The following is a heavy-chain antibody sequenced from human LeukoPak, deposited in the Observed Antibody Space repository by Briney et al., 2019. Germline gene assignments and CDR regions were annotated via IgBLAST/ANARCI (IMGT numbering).Heavy chain of an antibody. D-gene: IGHD6-19*01. Sequence: GGSLRLSCAASGFTFSSYWRTGFAQAPGKGLVWVSRINSDGSSTSYADSVKGRFTISRDNAKNTLYLQMNSLRAEDTAVYYCARDWIAVFDPWGQGTLVTVSS. CDR2: INSDGSST. V-gene: IGHV3-74*01. CDR1: GFTFSSYW. J-gene: IGHJ5*02. CDR3: ARDWIAVFDP.